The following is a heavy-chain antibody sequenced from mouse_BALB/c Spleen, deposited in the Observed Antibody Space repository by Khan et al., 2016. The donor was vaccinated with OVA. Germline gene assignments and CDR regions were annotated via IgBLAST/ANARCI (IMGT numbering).Heavy chain of an antibody. Sequence: QMQLEESGAELVKPGASVRLSCKASGYTFTSYYLYWVKQRPGKGLEWIGDINPSNGGTNFNEKFKSKATLTVDKSSSTAYMQLSSLTSEDSAVDYCTRSGYGTFAYWGQGTLVTVSA. CDR2: INPSNGGT. CDR1: GYTFTSYY. CDR3: TRSGYGTFAY. D-gene: IGHD2-1*01. J-gene: IGHJ3*01. V-gene: IGHV1S81*02.